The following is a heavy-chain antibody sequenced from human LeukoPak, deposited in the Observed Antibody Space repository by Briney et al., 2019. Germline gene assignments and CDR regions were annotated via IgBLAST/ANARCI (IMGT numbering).Heavy chain of an antibody. V-gene: IGHV3-21*01. J-gene: IGHJ6*02. CDR1: GFTFSSYS. Sequence: GGSLRLSCAASGFTFSSYSMNWVRQAPGKGLEWVSSISSSSSYIYYADSVKGRFTISRDNAKNSLYLQMNSLRAKDTAVYYCARDHYGSGSYYYYYYGMDVWGQGTTVTVSS. CDR2: ISSSSSYI. CDR3: ARDHYGSGSYYYYYYGMDV. D-gene: IGHD3-10*01.